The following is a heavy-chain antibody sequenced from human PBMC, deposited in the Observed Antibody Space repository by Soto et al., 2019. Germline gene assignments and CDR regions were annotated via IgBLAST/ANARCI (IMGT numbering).Heavy chain of an antibody. CDR3: ARARYGSGSDSNYFDY. V-gene: IGHV3-13*04. J-gene: IGHJ4*02. CDR1: GFTFSSYD. D-gene: IGHD3-10*01. CDR2: IGTPGDT. Sequence: EVQLVESGGGLVQPGGSLRLSCAASGFTFSSYDMHWVRQATGKGLEWVSAIGTPGDTYYPGSVKGRFTISRENAKNSLYLQMNSLRAGDTAVYYCARARYGSGSDSNYFDYWGQGTLVTVSS.